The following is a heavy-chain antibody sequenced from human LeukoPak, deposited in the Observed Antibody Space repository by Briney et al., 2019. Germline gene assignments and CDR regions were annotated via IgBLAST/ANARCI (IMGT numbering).Heavy chain of an antibody. Sequence: AGGSLRLSCVASGFNFRSYWMNWARQAPGKGLEWVASINHNGNVNYYVDSVKGRFTISRDNAKNSLYLQMSNLRAEDTAVYFCARGGGLDVWGQGATVTVSS. V-gene: IGHV3-7*03. CDR1: GFNFRSYW. CDR2: INHNGNVN. D-gene: IGHD3-16*01. CDR3: ARGGGLDV. J-gene: IGHJ6*02.